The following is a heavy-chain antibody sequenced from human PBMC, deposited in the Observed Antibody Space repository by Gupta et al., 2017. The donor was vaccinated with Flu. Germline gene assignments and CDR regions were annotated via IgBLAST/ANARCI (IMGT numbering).Heavy chain of an antibody. V-gene: IGHV3-74*01. CDR1: GFTFSSYW. CDR3: ARVVYYDIVTGYFPDYYFDY. CDR2: INSDGSST. J-gene: IGHJ4*02. D-gene: IGHD3-9*01. Sequence: EVQLLESGGGLVQPGGSLSLSCAASGFTFSSYWMHWVRQAPGKGLVWVSRINSDGSSTSYADSVKGRFTISRDNAKNTLYLQMTSLRAEDTAVYYCARVVYYDIVTGYFPDYYFDYWGKGTRVTFSS.